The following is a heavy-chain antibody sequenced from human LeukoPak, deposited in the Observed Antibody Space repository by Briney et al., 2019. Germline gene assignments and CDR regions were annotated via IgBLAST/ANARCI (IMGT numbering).Heavy chain of an antibody. CDR1: GGSISSGDYY. D-gene: IGHD6-13*01. Sequence: TLSLTCTVSGGSISSGDYYWSWIRQPPGKALEWLARIDWDDDKFYSTSLKTRLTISKDTSKNQVVLTMTNMDPVDTATYYCARIRRYSSTWYYFDYWGQGTLVTVSS. V-gene: IGHV2-70*16. CDR3: ARIRRYSSTWYYFDY. CDR2: IDWDDDK. J-gene: IGHJ4*02.